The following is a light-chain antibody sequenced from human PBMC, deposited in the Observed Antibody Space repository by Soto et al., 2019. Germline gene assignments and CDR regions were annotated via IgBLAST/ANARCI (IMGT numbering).Light chain of an antibody. CDR3: QQYDNRPT. J-gene: IGKJ5*01. Sequence: DIQMTQSPSSLSASVGDRVTITCQASQDISNYLNWYQQKPGKAPKLLIYDASNLETGVPSRFSGSGSGTDFTFTISSLQPEDLATYYCQQYDNRPTFGQGTRLEIK. CDR1: QDISNY. V-gene: IGKV1-33*01. CDR2: DAS.